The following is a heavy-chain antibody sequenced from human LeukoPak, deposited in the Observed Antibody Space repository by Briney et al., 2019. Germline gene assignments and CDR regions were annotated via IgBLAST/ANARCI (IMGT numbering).Heavy chain of an antibody. D-gene: IGHD1-26*01. CDR2: ISGSGGST. Sequence: PGGSLRLSCAASGFTFSSYAMSWVRQAPGKGLEWASAISGSGGSTYYADSVKGRFTISRDNSKDTLYLQMNSLRAEDTAVYYCASLPGIVGAIDAFDIWGQGTMVTVSS. V-gene: IGHV3-23*01. J-gene: IGHJ3*02. CDR1: GFTFSSYA. CDR3: ASLPGIVGAIDAFDI.